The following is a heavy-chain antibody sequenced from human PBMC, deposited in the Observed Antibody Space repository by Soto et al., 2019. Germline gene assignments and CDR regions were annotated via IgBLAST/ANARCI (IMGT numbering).Heavy chain of an antibody. V-gene: IGHV4-30-4*01. CDR3: ARDQRDGYTYYYYYCMDV. J-gene: IGHJ6*02. Sequence: PSETLSLTCTVSGGSISSGDYYWSWIRQPPGKGLEWIGYIYYSGSTYYNPSLKSRVTISVDTSKNQFSLKLSSVTAADTAVYYCARDQRDGYTYYYYYCMDVWGQGTTVTVSS. CDR2: IYYSGST. D-gene: IGHD5-12*01. CDR1: GGSISSGDYY.